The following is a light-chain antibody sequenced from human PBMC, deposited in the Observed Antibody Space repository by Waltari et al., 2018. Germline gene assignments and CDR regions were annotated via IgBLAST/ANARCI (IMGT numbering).Light chain of an antibody. V-gene: IGLV2-23*01. CDR2: EGS. CDR3: CSYAGSSTVV. Sequence: QSALTHPASVSGSPGQSITISCTATRSVVGRYNLVSWYQQHPGKAPKLMIYEGSKRPSGVSNRFSGSKSGNTASLTISGLQAEDEADYYCCSYAGSSTVVFGGGTKLTVL. J-gene: IGLJ2*01. CDR1: RSVVGRYNL.